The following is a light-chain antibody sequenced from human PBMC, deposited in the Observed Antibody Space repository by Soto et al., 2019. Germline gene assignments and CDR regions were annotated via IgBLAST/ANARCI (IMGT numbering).Light chain of an antibody. CDR3: LQPNSYPLS. J-gene: IGKJ4*01. CDR2: AAS. V-gene: IGKV1-5*01. CDR1: QSISSW. Sequence: DIQMTHSHNTPSASVGFRFTITCLASQSISSWLAWYQQKQGKAPKRLIYAASSLQSGVPSRFSGGVSGTEGTITISSLQTEDGATYYGLQPNSYPLSFGGGTKVDIK.